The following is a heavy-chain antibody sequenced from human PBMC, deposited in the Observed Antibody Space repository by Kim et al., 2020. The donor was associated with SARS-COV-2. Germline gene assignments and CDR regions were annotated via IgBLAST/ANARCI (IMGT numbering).Heavy chain of an antibody. CDR1: GFTFSDYY. Sequence: GGSLRLSCAASGFTFSDYYMSWIRQAPGKGLEWVSYISSSSSYTNYADSVKGRFTISRDNAKNSLYLQMNSLRAEDTAVYYCARGALLWFGEHTFFDYWGQGTLVTVSS. CDR3: ARGALLWFGEHTFFDY. V-gene: IGHV3-11*05. J-gene: IGHJ4*02. D-gene: IGHD3-10*01. CDR2: ISSSSSYT.